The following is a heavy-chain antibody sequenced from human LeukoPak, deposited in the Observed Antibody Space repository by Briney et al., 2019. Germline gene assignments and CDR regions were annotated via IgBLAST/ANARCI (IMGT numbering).Heavy chain of an antibody. CDR1: GYTFTGYY. Sequence: ASVKVSCKASGYTFTGYYMHWVRQAPGQGLEWMGIINPSGGSTSYAQKFQGRVTMTRDTSTSTVYMELSSLRSEDTAVYYCARAPSYYYDSSGYYPWDYWGQGTLVTVSS. J-gene: IGHJ4*02. V-gene: IGHV1-46*01. CDR2: INPSGGST. CDR3: ARAPSYYYDSSGYYPWDY. D-gene: IGHD3-22*01.